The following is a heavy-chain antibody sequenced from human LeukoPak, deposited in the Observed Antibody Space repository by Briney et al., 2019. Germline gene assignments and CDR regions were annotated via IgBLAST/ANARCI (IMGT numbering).Heavy chain of an antibody. V-gene: IGHV3-23*01. J-gene: IGHJ4*01. CDR1: GFTLSGYA. D-gene: IGHD2-8*02. Sequence: GGSLRLSCAASGFTLSGYAMSWVRQAPGKGLKWVSTIIGSAGSTYYADSVRGRFTFSRDNSKNTLFLQMDGLRAEDTATFYCAKGRRLVGAYYDHWGHGVQVIVSS. CDR2: IIGSAGST. CDR3: AKGRRLVGAYYDH.